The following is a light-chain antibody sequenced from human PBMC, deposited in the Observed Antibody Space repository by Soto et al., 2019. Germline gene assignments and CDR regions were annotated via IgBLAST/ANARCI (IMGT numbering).Light chain of an antibody. V-gene: IGLV2-14*01. J-gene: IGLJ2*01. CDR3: SSYTSPNVV. CDR2: DVS. CDR1: GSDVGGYNY. Sequence: QSALTQPASVSGSPGQSITISCTGTGSDVGGYNYVSWYQQHPGKAPKLMIYDVSNRHSGVSNSFSGSKSVNTASLTTAGLPAEDGADYYCSSYTSPNVVFGGGAKLTVL.